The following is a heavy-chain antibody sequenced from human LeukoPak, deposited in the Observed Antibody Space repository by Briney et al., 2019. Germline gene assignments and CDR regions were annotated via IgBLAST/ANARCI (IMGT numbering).Heavy chain of an antibody. Sequence: GGSLRLSCAASGFTFSRYWMHWVRQAPGKGLVWVSRIDYDGSDTSNADSVKGRFTISRDNAKNTLYLQMNSLRAEDTAVYYCAMKHDYGDYLRPYYYYYYGMDVWGQGTTVTVSS. CDR2: IDYDGSDT. CDR1: GFTFSRYW. D-gene: IGHD4-17*01. J-gene: IGHJ6*02. V-gene: IGHV3-74*01. CDR3: AMKHDYGDYLRPYYYYYYGMDV.